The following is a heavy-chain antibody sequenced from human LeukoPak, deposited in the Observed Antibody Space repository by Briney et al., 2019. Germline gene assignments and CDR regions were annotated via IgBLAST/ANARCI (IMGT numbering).Heavy chain of an antibody. J-gene: IGHJ3*02. CDR1: GYTFTNYT. D-gene: IGHD3-22*01. CDR3: ARDPLYDSSGHAFDI. CDR2: INPNTANP. V-gene: IGHV7-4-1*02. Sequence: ASVKVSCKASGYTFTNYTMNWVRQAPGQGLEWMGWINPNTANPTYAQGFTGRFVFSVDTSVTTAYLQISRLKAEDTAVYYCARDPLYDSSGHAFDIWGQGTMVTVSS.